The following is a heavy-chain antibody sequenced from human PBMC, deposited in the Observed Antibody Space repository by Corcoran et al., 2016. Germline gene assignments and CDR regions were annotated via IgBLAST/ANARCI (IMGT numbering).Heavy chain of an antibody. CDR3: ARWLQGPSRIYWFDP. D-gene: IGHD5-12*01. Sequence: QLQLQESGPGLVKPSETLSLTCTVSGGSISSSSYYWGWIRQPPGKGLEWIGSIYYSGSTYYNPSLKSRVTISVDTSKNQFSLKLSSVTAADTAVYYCARWLQGPSRIYWFDPWDQGTLVTVSS. J-gene: IGHJ5*02. CDR1: GGSISSSSYY. V-gene: IGHV4-39*01. CDR2: IYYSGST.